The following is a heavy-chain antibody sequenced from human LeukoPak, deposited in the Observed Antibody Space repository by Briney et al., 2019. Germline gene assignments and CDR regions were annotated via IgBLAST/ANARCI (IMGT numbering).Heavy chain of an antibody. Sequence: PSETLSLTCAVSGYSISSGYYWGWIRQPPGKGLEWIGYIYYSGNTNYNPSLKSRVTILVDTSKNQFSLKLSSVTAADTAVYYCARVRLVGYDILTGYYSFDYWGQGTLVTVSS. V-gene: IGHV4-61*01. CDR3: ARVRLVGYDILTGYYSFDY. D-gene: IGHD3-9*01. CDR2: IYYSGNT. CDR1: GYSISSGYY. J-gene: IGHJ4*02.